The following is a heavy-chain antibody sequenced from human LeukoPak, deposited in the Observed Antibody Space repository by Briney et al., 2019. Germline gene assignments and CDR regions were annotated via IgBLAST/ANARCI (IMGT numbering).Heavy chain of an antibody. CDR1: GYTFTSYG. D-gene: IGHD2-2*01. CDR2: ISAYNGST. CDR3: AREFCSSTSCYTIGYYFDY. Sequence: ASVKVSCKASGYTFTSYGISWVRQAPGQGLEWMGWISAYNGSTNYAQKLQGRVTMTTDTSTSTAYMELRSLRSDDTAVYYCAREFCSSTSCYTIGYYFDYWGQGTLVTVSS. J-gene: IGHJ4*02. V-gene: IGHV1-18*01.